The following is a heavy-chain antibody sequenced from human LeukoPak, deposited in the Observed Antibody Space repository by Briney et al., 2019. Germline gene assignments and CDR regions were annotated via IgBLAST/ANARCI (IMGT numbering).Heavy chain of an antibody. CDR3: ARDYCSSTSCHLDY. V-gene: IGHV4-31*03. CDR1: GGSISRGGYY. D-gene: IGHD2-2*01. J-gene: IGHJ4*02. CDR2: IYYSGST. Sequence: PSETLSLTCTVSGGSISRGGYYWSWIRQHPGKGLEWIGYIYYSGSTYYNPSLKSRVTISVDTSKNQFSLKLSSVTAADTAVYYCARDYCSSTSCHLDYWGQGTLVTVSS.